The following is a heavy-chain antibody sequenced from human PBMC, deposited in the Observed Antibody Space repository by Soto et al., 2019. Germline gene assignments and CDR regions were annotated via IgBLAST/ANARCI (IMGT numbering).Heavy chain of an antibody. CDR3: AHSRGFGELAFDH. V-gene: IGHV2-5*02. CDR2: IYWDDDK. CDR1: GFSLSTARAS. J-gene: IGHJ4*02. Sequence: QITLKESGPTLANPTQSLTLTCTFSGFSLSTARASVGWLRQPPGKALEWLALIYWDDDKRYSPSLKSRLTITKDTSTSQVVLTLANMDPVDTATYYCAHSRGFGELAFDHWGQGTQVTVSS. D-gene: IGHD3-10*01.